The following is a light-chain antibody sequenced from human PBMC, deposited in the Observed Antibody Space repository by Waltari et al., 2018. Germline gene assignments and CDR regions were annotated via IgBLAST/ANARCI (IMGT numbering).Light chain of an antibody. CDR2: RSD. CDR3: AAWDDSLNAWI. Sequence: QSLLTQPPSISGAPGQRVTISCSGGSSNIGRNSVNCYEQVPGSAPKLLIFRSDQRPSGGSDRFSGSKSGTSASLTITGLLSADEADYICAAWDDSLNAWIFGGGTRLTVL. J-gene: IGLJ3*02. CDR1: SSNIGRNS. V-gene: IGLV1-44*01.